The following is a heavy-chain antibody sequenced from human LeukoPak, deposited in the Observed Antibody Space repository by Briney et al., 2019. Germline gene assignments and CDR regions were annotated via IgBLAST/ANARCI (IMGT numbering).Heavy chain of an antibody. Sequence: PGGTLRLSCAASGFSFSSHGMSWVRQAPGTGLEWVSGIIGGGGGTYYADSVKGRFTISRDNAKNTLYLQMNSLGAEDTAVYYCAHGSMYQLDYWGQGTLVTVSS. CDR3: AHGSMYQLDY. CDR2: IIGGGGGT. J-gene: IGHJ4*02. CDR1: GFSFSSHG. V-gene: IGHV3-23*01. D-gene: IGHD2-2*01.